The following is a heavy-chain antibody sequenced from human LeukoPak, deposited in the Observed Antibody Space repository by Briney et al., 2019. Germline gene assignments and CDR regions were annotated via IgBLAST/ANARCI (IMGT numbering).Heavy chain of an antibody. Sequence: PVGSVRLSCVASGFTLTTYAMHWVRQARGKGLEWIAGISGSCDNTYYAYTLKDRFTISRDKDKNTLYLQMKSLRAEDTAVYYCARPRIVAVKGLDPWGQGTLVTVSS. CDR1: GFTLTTYA. CDR2: ISGSCDNT. J-gene: IGHJ5*02. V-gene: IGHV3-23*01. CDR3: ARPRIVAVKGLDP. D-gene: IGHD5-12*01.